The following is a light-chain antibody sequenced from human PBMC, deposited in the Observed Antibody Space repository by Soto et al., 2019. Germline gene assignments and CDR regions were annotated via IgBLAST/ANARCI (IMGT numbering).Light chain of an antibody. CDR2: TAS. Sequence: DIQMTQSPSTLSASVGDRVTITCLASQSISSWLAWYRQKPGKAPKLLIYTASSLESGVPSRFSGSGSGTEFTLTISGRQPYDFATYYCQQDNIYRRTFGQGTKVEIK. J-gene: IGKJ1*01. CDR1: QSISSW. CDR3: QQDNIYRRT. V-gene: IGKV1-5*03.